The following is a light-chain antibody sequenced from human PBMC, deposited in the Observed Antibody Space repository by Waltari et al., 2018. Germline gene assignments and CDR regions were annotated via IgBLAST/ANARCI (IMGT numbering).Light chain of an antibody. CDR1: QSVLYSSNNKNY. V-gene: IGKV4-1*01. J-gene: IGKJ2*01. CDR2: WAS. CDR3: QQYYSIPYT. Sequence: DIVMTQSPDSLAWSLGERATINCKASQSVLYSSNNKNYLAWYQQKPGQPPKLLIYWASTRESGVPDRFSGSGSGTDFTLTISSLQAEDVAVYYCQQYYSIPYTFGQGTKLEIK.